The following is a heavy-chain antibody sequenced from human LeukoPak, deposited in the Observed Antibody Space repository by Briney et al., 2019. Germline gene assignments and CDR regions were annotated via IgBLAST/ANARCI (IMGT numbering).Heavy chain of an antibody. Sequence: SETLSLTCTVSGGSISSSSYYWGWIRQPPGKGLEWIGSTYYSGSTYYNPSLKSRVTISVDTSKNQFSLKLSSVTAADTAVYYCARDISRGSDAFDIWGQGTMVTVSS. J-gene: IGHJ3*02. D-gene: IGHD2-15*01. V-gene: IGHV4-39*07. CDR3: ARDISRGSDAFDI. CDR1: GGSISSSSYY. CDR2: TYYSGST.